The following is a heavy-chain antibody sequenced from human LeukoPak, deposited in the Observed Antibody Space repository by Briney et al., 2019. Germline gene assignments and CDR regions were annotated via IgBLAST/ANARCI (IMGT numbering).Heavy chain of an antibody. V-gene: IGHV3-30*18. CDR3: AKGFGELPTY. Sequence: GGSLRLSRAASGFTFSSYGMHWVRQAPGKGLEWVAVISYDGSNKYYADSVKGRFTISRDNSKNTLCLQMNSLRAEDTAVYYCAKGFGELPTYWGQGTLVTVSS. CDR1: GFTFSSYG. J-gene: IGHJ4*02. D-gene: IGHD3-10*01. CDR2: ISYDGSNK.